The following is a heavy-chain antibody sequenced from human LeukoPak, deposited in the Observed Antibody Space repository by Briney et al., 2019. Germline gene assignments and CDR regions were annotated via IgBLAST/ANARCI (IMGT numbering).Heavy chain of an antibody. V-gene: IGHV1-2*02. CDR1: GYTFTGYY. J-gene: IGHJ4*02. CDR3: ARDVAATATRPYYFDY. D-gene: IGHD2-15*01. CDR2: INPNSGGT. Sequence: GASVTVSCKASGYTFTGYYMHWVRQAPGQGLEWMGWINPNSGGTNYAQKFQGRVTMTRDTSISTAYMELSRLRSDDTAVYYCARDVAATATRPYYFDYWGQGTLVTVSS.